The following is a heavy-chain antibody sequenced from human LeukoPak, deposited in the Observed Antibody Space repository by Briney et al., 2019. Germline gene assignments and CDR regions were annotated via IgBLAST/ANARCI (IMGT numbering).Heavy chain of an antibody. CDR2: IDPSDSYT. Sequence: GESLKISCKGSGYSFTSYRISWVRQMPGKGLEWMGRIDPSDSYTNYSPSFQGHVTISADMSISTAYLQWSSLKASDTAMYYCASPGNQLPPLGYYGMDVWGKGTTVTVSS. CDR3: ASPGNQLPPLGYYGMDV. J-gene: IGHJ6*04. D-gene: IGHD2-2*01. V-gene: IGHV5-10-1*01. CDR1: GYSFTSYR.